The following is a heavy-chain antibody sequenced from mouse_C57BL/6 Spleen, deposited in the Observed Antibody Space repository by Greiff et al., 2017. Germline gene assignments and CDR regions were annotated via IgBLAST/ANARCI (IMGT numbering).Heavy chain of an antibody. CDR3: TRTPLYYGSLDY. V-gene: IGHV1-15*01. J-gene: IGHJ2*01. Sequence: QVQLQQSGAELVRPGASVTLSCKASGYTFTDYEMHWVKQTPVHGLEWIGAIDPETGGTAYNQKFKGKAILTADKSSSTAYMELRSLTSEDSAVYYCTRTPLYYGSLDYWGQGTTRTVSS. CDR2: IDPETGGT. D-gene: IGHD1-1*01. CDR1: GYTFTDYE.